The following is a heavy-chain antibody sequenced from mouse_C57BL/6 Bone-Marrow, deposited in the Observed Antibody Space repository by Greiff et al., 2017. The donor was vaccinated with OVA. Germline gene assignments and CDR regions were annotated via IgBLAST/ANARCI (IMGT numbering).Heavy chain of an antibody. CDR3: AREGLYYAMDY. J-gene: IGHJ4*01. CDR1: GYTFTNYW. Sequence: QVQLQQSGAELVRPGTSVKMSCKASGYTFTNYWIGWAKQRPGHGLEWIGDIYPGGGYTNYNEKFKGQATLTADKSSSTAYLQCSSLTSEDSAIYYGAREGLYYAMDYWGQGTSVTVSS. CDR2: IYPGGGYT. V-gene: IGHV1-63*01.